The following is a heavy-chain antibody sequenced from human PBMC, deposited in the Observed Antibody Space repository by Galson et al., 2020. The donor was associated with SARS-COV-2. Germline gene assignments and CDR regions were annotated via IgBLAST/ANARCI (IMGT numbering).Heavy chain of an antibody. CDR3: ARDFWQQPNHSGMDV. CDR1: GFTFSSYS. J-gene: IGHJ6*02. Sequence: GESLKLSCAASGFTFSSYSMNWVRQAPGKGLEWVSYISSSSSTIYYADSVKGRFTISRDNAKNSLYLQMNSLRDEDTAVYYCARDFWQQPNHSGMDVWGQGTTVTVSS. CDR2: ISSSSSTI. D-gene: IGHD6-13*01. V-gene: IGHV3-48*02.